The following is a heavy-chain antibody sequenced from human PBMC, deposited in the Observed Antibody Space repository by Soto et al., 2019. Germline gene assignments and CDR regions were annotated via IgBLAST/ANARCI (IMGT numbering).Heavy chain of an antibody. CDR2: ISSRSSYI. D-gene: IGHD3-10*01. CDR1: GFTFSSYS. Sequence: EVQLVESGGGLDKPGGSLRLSCAASGFTFSSYSMNWVRQAPGKGLEWVSSISSRSSYIYYADSVKGRFTISRDNAKNSLYLQMNSLRAEDTAVYYCATLNKGSYSDYWGQGTLVTVSS. CDR3: ATLNKGSYSDY. J-gene: IGHJ4*02. V-gene: IGHV3-21*06.